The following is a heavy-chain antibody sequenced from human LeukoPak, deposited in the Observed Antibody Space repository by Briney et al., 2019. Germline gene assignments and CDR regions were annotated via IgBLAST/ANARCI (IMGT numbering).Heavy chain of an antibody. D-gene: IGHD3-3*01. CDR1: GFTFSSYA. V-gene: IGHV3-23*01. CDR2: ISGSGGST. Sequence: GGSLRLSCAASGFTFSSYAMSWGRQAPGTGLEWVSAISGSGGSTYYADSVKGRFTISRDNSKNTLYLQMNSLRAEDTAVYYCATPLEWLLSLDYWGQGTLVTVSS. J-gene: IGHJ4*02. CDR3: ATPLEWLLSLDY.